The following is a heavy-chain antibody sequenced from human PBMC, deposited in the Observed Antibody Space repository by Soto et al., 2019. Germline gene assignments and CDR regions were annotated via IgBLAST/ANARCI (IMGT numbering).Heavy chain of an antibody. CDR2: INHSGST. CDR3: AREVVIAARLGFDP. D-gene: IGHD6-6*01. CDR1: GGSFSGYY. V-gene: IGHV4-34*01. J-gene: IGHJ5*02. Sequence: SSETLSLTCAVYGGSFSGYYWSWIRQPPGKGLEWIGEINHSGSTNYNPSLKSRVTISVDTSKNQFSLKLSSVTAADTAVYYCAREVVIAARLGFDPWGQGTLVTVSS.